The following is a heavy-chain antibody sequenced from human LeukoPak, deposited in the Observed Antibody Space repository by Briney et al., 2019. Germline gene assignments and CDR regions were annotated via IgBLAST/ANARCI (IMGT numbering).Heavy chain of an antibody. CDR2: IYTSGST. Sequence: ASETLSLTCTVSGGSISSYYWSWIRQPAGKGLEWIGRIYTSGSTNYNPSLKSRVTMSVDTSKNQFSLKLSSVTAADTAVYYCAREFPNFWSGYSLHYMDVWGKGTTVTVSS. CDR1: GGSISSYY. CDR3: AREFPNFWSGYSLHYMDV. J-gene: IGHJ6*03. V-gene: IGHV4-4*07. D-gene: IGHD3-3*01.